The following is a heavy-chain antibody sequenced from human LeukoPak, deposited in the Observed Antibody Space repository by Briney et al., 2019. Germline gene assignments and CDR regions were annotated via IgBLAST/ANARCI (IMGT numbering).Heavy chain of an antibody. D-gene: IGHD6-13*01. V-gene: IGHV3-74*01. CDR2: IKTDGTRT. J-gene: IGHJ3*02. CDR1: GFTFSSYW. Sequence: GGSLRLSCAASGFTFSSYWMHWVRQAPGKGLVWVSRIKTDGTRTTYADSVKGRFTISRDNAKNTLYLQMNSLRAEDTAVYYCAREPSAAGIDDAFDIWGQGTMVTVSS. CDR3: AREPSAAGIDDAFDI.